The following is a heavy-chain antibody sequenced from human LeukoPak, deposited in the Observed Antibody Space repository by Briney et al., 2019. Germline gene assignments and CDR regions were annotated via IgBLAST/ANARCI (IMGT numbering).Heavy chain of an antibody. CDR3: ARDPSGNSVNYFDY. CDR2: IIPILGIA. V-gene: IGHV1-69*04. Sequence: GASVKVSCKASGGTFSSYAISWVRQAPGQGLEWMGRIIPILGIANYAQKFQGRVTITADKSTSTAYMELSSLRSEDTAVYYCARDPSGNSVNYFDYWGQGTLVTVSS. J-gene: IGHJ4*02. D-gene: IGHD4-23*01. CDR1: GGTFSSYA.